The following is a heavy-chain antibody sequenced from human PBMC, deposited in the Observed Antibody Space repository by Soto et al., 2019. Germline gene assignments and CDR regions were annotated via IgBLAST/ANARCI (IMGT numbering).Heavy chain of an antibody. CDR1: GFTFSSYA. Sequence: GGSLRLSCAASGFTFSSYAMSWVRQAPGKGLEWVSAISGSGGSAYYADSGKGRVTISRDNTKNTLYLQMNSLRAEDTAVYYCAKEITDPLVSWFGGNMDVWGKGTTVTVSS. V-gene: IGHV3-23*01. J-gene: IGHJ6*03. D-gene: IGHD3-10*01. CDR2: ISGSGGSA. CDR3: AKEITDPLVSWFGGNMDV.